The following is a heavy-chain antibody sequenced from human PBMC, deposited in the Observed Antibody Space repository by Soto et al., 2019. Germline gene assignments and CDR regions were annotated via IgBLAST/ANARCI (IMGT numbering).Heavy chain of an antibody. CDR2: ISGSGGRT. D-gene: IGHD4-4*01. CDR3: AKAYSNYAYYYYSLDV. V-gene: IGHV3-23*01. Sequence: EVQLLESGGGLEQPGGSLRLSCAASGFTFSRYAMTWVRQAPGKGLEWVSAISGSGGRTYYADSVKGRFTISRDNSKNTLYLQMNSLTVEDTAVYYCAKAYSNYAYYYYSLDVWGHGTTVTVS. J-gene: IGHJ6*02. CDR1: GFTFSRYA.